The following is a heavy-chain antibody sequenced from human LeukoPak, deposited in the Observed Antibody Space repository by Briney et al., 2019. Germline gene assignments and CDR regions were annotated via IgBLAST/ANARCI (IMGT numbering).Heavy chain of an antibody. CDR2: IYYSGST. Sequence: SETLSLTCTVSGGSISSSSYYWGWIRQPPGKGLEWIGNIYYSGSTYYNPSLQSRVTISVDTSKNQFSLKLSSVTAADTAVYYCARLGRLSSSSGFFDYWGQGALVTVSS. CDR3: ARLGRLSSSSGFFDY. J-gene: IGHJ4*02. D-gene: IGHD6-6*01. V-gene: IGHV4-39*01. CDR1: GGSISSSSYY.